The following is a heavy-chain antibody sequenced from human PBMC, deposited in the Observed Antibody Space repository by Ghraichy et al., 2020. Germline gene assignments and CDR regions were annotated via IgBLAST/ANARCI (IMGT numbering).Heavy chain of an antibody. V-gene: IGHV1-46*01. Sequence: ASVKVSCKASGYTFTSYYMNWVRQAPGQGLEWMGIINPSGGSTSYAQKLQGRVTMTRDTSTSTVYMELSSLRSEDTAVYYCARDPYGPTSCLDPWGQGTLVTVSS. J-gene: IGHJ5*02. CDR1: GYTFTSYY. CDR2: INPSGGST. CDR3: ARDPYGPTSCLDP. D-gene: IGHD3-10*01.